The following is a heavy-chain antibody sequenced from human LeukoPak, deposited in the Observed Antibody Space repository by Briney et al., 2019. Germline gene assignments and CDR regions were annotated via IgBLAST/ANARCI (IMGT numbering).Heavy chain of an antibody. CDR2: TSNSGRSV. CDR3: AREGYYDSSGYRDAFDI. Sequence: GGSLRLSCAASGFTFSSYEINWVRQAPGEGLEWISYTSNSGRSVYYGDSVKGRFTVSRDNAKNSLYLQMNSLRAEDTAVYYCAREGYYDSSGYRDAFDIWGQGTMVTVSS. J-gene: IGHJ3*02. V-gene: IGHV3-48*03. CDR1: GFTFSSYE. D-gene: IGHD3-22*01.